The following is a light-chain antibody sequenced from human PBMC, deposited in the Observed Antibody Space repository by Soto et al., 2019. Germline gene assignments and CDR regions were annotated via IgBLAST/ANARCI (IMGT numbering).Light chain of an antibody. Sequence: EIVLTQSPATLSLSPGERATLSCRAGQSVSSYLAWYQQKPGQAPRLLIYDASNRATGIPARFSGSGSGTDFTLTISSLEPEDFAVYYCHQRSNWPHTFGQGTKLEI. J-gene: IGKJ2*01. CDR3: HQRSNWPHT. V-gene: IGKV3-11*01. CDR2: DAS. CDR1: QSVSSY.